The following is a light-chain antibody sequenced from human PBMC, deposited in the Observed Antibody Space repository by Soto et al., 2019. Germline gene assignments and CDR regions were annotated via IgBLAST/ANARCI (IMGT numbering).Light chain of an antibody. J-gene: IGKJ2*01. V-gene: IGKV1-33*01. CDR2: DAS. Sequence: DIPMTPSPSSLSASLGDRVTITCQASQDIGNRLNWYQQKPEKAPELLIYDASNLQTGVPSRFIGSGSGTYFTFTISSLQPEDFATYRCQQYHSRPYTFGQGTKLEIK. CDR3: QQYHSRPYT. CDR1: QDIGNR.